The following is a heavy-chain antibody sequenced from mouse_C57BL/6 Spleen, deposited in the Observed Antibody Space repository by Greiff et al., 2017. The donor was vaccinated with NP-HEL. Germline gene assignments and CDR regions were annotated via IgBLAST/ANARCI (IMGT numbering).Heavy chain of an antibody. CDR2: IYPGDGDT. D-gene: IGHD1-1*01. CDR3: ARSYYYGSSPYAMDY. Sequence: QVQLQQSGAELVKPGASVKISCKASGYAFSSYWMNWVKQRPGKGLEWIGQIYPGDGDTNYNGKSKGKATLTADKSSSTAYMQLSSLTSEDSAVYFCARSYYYGSSPYAMDYWGQGTSVTVSS. CDR1: GYAFSSYW. J-gene: IGHJ4*01. V-gene: IGHV1-80*01.